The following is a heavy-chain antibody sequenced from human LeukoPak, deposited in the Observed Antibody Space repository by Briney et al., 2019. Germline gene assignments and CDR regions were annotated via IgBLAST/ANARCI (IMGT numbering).Heavy chain of an antibody. V-gene: IGHV4-59*08. CDR1: GGSISSYY. CDR2: IYYSGST. Sequence: PSETLSLTCTVSGGSISSYYWSWIRQPPGKGLEWIGYIYYSGSTNYNPSLKSRVTISVDTSKNQFSLKLSSVTAADTAVYYCARHGLGSRHRLNGGMDVWGQGTTVTVSS. J-gene: IGHJ6*02. CDR3: ARHGLGSRHRLNGGMDV. D-gene: IGHD1-26*01.